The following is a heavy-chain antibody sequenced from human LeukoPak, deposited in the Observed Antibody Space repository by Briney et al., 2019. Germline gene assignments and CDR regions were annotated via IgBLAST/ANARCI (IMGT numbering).Heavy chain of an antibody. Sequence: SETLSLTCAVYGGSFSGYYGSWIRQPPGKGLEWIGEINHSGSTNYSPSLKSRVTISVDTSKNQFSLKLSSVTAADTAVYYCATDGDVYPGCLHAFDIWGQGTMVTVSS. V-gene: IGHV4-34*01. D-gene: IGHD5/OR15-5a*01. CDR1: GGSFSGYY. CDR3: ATDGDVYPGCLHAFDI. J-gene: IGHJ3*02. CDR2: INHSGST.